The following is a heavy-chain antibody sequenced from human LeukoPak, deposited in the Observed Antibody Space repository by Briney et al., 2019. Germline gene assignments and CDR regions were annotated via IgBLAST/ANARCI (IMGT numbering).Heavy chain of an antibody. D-gene: IGHD6-19*01. CDR1: GYTFTGYY. V-gene: IGHV1-2*02. Sequence: ASVKVSCKASGYTFTGYYMHWVRQAPGQGLEWMGWINPNSGGTNYAQKFQGRVTMTRDTSISTAYMELSRLRSDDTAVYYCARSSSPHYSSRWPVPTGESFHNWGRGTLVTVSS. J-gene: IGHJ1*01. CDR2: INPNSGGT. CDR3: ARSSSPHYSSRWPVPTGESFHN.